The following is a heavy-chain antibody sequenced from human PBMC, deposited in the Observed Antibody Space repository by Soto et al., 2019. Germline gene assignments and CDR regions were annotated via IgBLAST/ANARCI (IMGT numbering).Heavy chain of an antibody. CDR1: GFTFSSYA. CDR3: AKRAVGIYFDY. J-gene: IGHJ4*02. V-gene: IGHV3-23*01. Sequence: EVQLLESGGGLVQPGGSLRLSCAVSGFTFSSYAMNWARQGPGKGLEWVSVISGSGGSTYYADSVKGRFTISRDNSKNTLYLQMNSLRAVDTAVYYCAKRAVGIYFDYWGQGTLVTVSS. D-gene: IGHD6-13*01. CDR2: ISGSGGST.